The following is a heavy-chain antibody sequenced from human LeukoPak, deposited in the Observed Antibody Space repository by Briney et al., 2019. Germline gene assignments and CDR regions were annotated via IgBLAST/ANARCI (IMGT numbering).Heavy chain of an antibody. Sequence: SEALSLTCTVSGDSISYYYWSWIRQPPGKGLEWIGSIYHSENTNYNPSLESRVTISVDTSKNQFSLVLRSVTPADTAVYYCARDPSRGSGRAFDVWGQGTLVTVSS. CDR3: ARDPSRGSGRAFDV. CDR2: IYHSENT. V-gene: IGHV4-59*01. CDR1: GDSISYYY. J-gene: IGHJ3*01. D-gene: IGHD1-26*01.